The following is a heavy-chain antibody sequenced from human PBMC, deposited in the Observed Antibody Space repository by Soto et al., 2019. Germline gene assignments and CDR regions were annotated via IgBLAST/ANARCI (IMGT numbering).Heavy chain of an antibody. CDR1: GGSISRGDYY. CDR3: PRPDHFYNYALDV. CDR2: IYHSGAF. J-gene: IGHJ6*04. V-gene: IGHV4-30-4*01. Sequence: SETLSLTCIVSGGSISRGDYYWSWIRQPPGKGLECIGHIYHSGAFYSSPSLKSRVTISLDTSKNLFSLKLRSVPAADTAVYYCPRPDHFYNYALDVWGKGTTVTVSS.